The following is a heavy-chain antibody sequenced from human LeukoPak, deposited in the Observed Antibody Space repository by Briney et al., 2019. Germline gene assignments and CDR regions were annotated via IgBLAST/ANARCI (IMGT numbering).Heavy chain of an antibody. J-gene: IGHJ4*02. CDR3: AKEIWNPVGYYYGSGGHIDY. D-gene: IGHD3-10*01. CDR1: GFTFDDYA. Sequence: GGSLRLSCAASGFTFDDYAMHWVRQAPGKGLEWVSLISGDGGSTYYADSVKGRFTISRDNSKNSLYLQMNSLRTEDTALYYYAKEIWNPVGYYYGSGGHIDYWGQGTLVTVSS. V-gene: IGHV3-43*02. CDR2: ISGDGGST.